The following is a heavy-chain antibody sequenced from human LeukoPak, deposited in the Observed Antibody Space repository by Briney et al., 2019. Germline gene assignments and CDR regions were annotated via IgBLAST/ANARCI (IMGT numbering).Heavy chain of an antibody. D-gene: IGHD3-16*02. CDR2: IYYSGST. J-gene: IGHJ4*02. V-gene: IGHV4-39*07. CDR1: GGSISSSSYY. Sequence: SETLSLTCTVSGGSISSSSYYWGWIRQPPGMGLEWIGSIYYSGSTYYNPSLKSRVTISVDTSKNQFSLKLSSVTAADTAVYYCARGLNTYYDYVWGSYRYQYFDYWGQGTLVTVSS. CDR3: ARGLNTYYDYVWGSYRYQYFDY.